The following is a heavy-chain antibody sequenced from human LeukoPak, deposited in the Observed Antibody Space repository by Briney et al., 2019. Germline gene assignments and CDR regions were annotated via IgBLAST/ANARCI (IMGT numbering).Heavy chain of an antibody. V-gene: IGHV4-59*01. CDR2: ISRSGST. J-gene: IGHJ4*02. CDR3: ARVVYSGSWGYFDY. D-gene: IGHD3-10*01. CDR1: GASISTSY. Sequence: SETLSLTCTVSGASISTSYWNWIRQPPGKGLEWIGYISRSGSTNYNPSLASRVTISIDMYKNQFSLKLRSVTAADTAVYYCARVVYSGSWGYFDYWGQGILVTVSS.